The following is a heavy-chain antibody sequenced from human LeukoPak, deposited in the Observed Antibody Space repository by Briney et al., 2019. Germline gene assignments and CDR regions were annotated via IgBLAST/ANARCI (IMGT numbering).Heavy chain of an antibody. V-gene: IGHV3-23*01. J-gene: IGHJ3*01. Sequence: PGGSLRLSCAASGFTFSSYWMHWVRQAPGKGLQWVSTISASDGSTFYADSVKGRFTISRDNSENTLFLQMSSLRGDDTAVYYCAKRWATTAATDAFDLWGQGTMVTVSS. D-gene: IGHD2-21*02. CDR3: AKRWATTAATDAFDL. CDR2: ISASDGST. CDR1: GFTFSSYW.